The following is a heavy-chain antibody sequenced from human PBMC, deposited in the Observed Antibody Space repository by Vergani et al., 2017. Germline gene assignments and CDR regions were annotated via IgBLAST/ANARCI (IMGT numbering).Heavy chain of an antibody. V-gene: IGHV5-51*06. CDR2: IYPDDSET. D-gene: IGHD1-14*01. Sequence: EVQLVQSGAELKKPGESLKISCQGSGYNFPNYWIGWVRQMPGKGLEWMGSIYPDDSETRYSPSFQGQVTISGDKSITTAYLQWSSLRASDTALYYCARRPLLCSGITDCDGGNWFFDHWGRGTLVTVSS. CDR3: ARRPLLCSGITDCDGGNWFFDH. CDR1: GYNFPNYW. J-gene: IGHJ2*01.